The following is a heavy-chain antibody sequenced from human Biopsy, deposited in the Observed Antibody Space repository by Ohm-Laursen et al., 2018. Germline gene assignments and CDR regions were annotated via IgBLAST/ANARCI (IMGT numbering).Heavy chain of an antibody. Sequence: SLRLSCAAPGFTFHTYAMNWVRQAPGKGLEWAAHIDVSDYNTYYADSVRGRFTISRDNSKQMVHLEINSLTADDTAVYYCVKQWGGYNFDSWGQGTLVTVSS. V-gene: IGHV3-23*01. J-gene: IGHJ5*01. CDR1: GFTFHTYA. CDR3: VKQWGGYNFDS. D-gene: IGHD1-14*01. CDR2: IDVSDYNT.